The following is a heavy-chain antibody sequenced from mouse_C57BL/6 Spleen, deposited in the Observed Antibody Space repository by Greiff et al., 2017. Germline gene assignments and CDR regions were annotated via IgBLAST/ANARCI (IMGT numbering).Heavy chain of an antibody. Sequence: QVQLQQPGAELVKPGASVKLSCKASGYTFTSYWMHWVKQRPGQGLEWIGMIHTNSGSTNSNEKFKSKATLTVDKSSSPAYMQLSNLTSEDASFYYWAIGDSSGFDYWGQGTTLTVSS. CDR1: GYTFTSYW. V-gene: IGHV1-64*01. CDR3: AIGDSSGFDY. CDR2: IHTNSGST. D-gene: IGHD3-2*02. J-gene: IGHJ2*01.